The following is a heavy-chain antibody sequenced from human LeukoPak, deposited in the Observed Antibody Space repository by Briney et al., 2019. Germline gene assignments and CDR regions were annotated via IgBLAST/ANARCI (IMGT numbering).Heavy chain of an antibody. J-gene: IGHJ6*02. CDR2: ISPNNGVT. CDR1: GYTFTSYY. CDR3: ARDGLRTHGMDV. V-gene: IGHV1-2*02. Sequence: ASVKVSCKASGYTFTSYYVHWVRQAPGQGLEWMGWISPNNGVTNYAQKFHDRVTMTRDTSISTVYMELSSLRSDDTAVYYCARDGLRTHGMDVWGQGTTVTVSS.